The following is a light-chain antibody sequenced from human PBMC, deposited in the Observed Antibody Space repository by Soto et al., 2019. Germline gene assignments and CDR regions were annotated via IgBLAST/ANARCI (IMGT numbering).Light chain of an antibody. CDR3: QSYDSSQSGYV. CDR1: SSNIGAGYD. Sequence: QSVLTQPPSGSGAPGQRVTISCTGSSSNIGAGYDVHWYQQLPGTAPKLLIYGNSNRPSGVPDRFSGSKSGTSASLAITGFQSENEANYYGQSYDSSQSGYVSGTGTKVPLL. J-gene: IGLJ1*01. CDR2: GNS. V-gene: IGLV1-40*01.